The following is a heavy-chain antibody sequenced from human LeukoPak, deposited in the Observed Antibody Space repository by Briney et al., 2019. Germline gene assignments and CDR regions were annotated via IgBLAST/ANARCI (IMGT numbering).Heavy chain of an antibody. Sequence: ASVKVSCKVSGYTLTELSMHWVRQAPGKGLEWMGGFDPEDGETIYAQKFQGRVTMTEDTSTDTAYMELSSLRSEDTAVYYCATMQWPYIRDRTYYFDYWGQGTLVTVSS. CDR2: FDPEDGET. V-gene: IGHV1-24*01. D-gene: IGHD6-19*01. CDR1: GYTLTELS. CDR3: ATMQWPYIRDRTYYFDY. J-gene: IGHJ4*02.